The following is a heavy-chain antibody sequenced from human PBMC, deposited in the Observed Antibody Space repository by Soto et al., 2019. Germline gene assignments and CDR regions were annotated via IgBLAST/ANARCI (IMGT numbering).Heavy chain of an antibody. J-gene: IGHJ4*02. CDR1: GFPFTNYA. Sequence: EVQLLESGGGVVQPGESLKLACAASGFPFTNYAMSWVRQAPGKGLEWVSTTGGGIGPYYADSVKGRFTISRDNPRSTLYLEMNSLRDEDTAIDYCAKMPDGVNSNSRYWWGPGTLVTVSS. V-gene: IGHV3-23*01. CDR2: TGGGIGP. CDR3: AKMPDGVNSNSRYW. D-gene: IGHD2-8*02.